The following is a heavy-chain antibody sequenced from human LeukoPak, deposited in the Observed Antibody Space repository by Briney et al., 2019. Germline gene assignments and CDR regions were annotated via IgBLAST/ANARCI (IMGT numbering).Heavy chain of an antibody. D-gene: IGHD1-14*01. CDR2: IRSKANSYAT. CDR3: TITGNRDDY. CDR1: GFTFSGSA. Sequence: GGSLRLSCAASGFTFSGSAMHWVRQASGKGLEWVGRIRSKANSYATAYAASVKGRFPISRDDSKNTAYLQMNSLKTEDTAVYYCTITGNRDDYWGQGTLVTVSS. V-gene: IGHV3-73*01. J-gene: IGHJ4*02.